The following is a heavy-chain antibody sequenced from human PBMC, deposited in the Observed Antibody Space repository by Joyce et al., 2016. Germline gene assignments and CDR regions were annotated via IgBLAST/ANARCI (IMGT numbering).Heavy chain of an antibody. V-gene: IGHV3-15*07. D-gene: IGHD6-19*01. CDR2: IKSKKDGGTT. J-gene: IGHJ4*02. Sequence: EMQLVESGGGLVKPGGSLRLSCAPSAFAFTDAWMNWDRQAPGKGLEWVDRIKSKKDGGTTDYAAPVKDRFSLTGDDSKNTLYLQMDSLKTDDTAVYYCTTGWGYFDRWGQGTLVTVSS. CDR3: TTGWGYFDR. CDR1: AFAFTDAW.